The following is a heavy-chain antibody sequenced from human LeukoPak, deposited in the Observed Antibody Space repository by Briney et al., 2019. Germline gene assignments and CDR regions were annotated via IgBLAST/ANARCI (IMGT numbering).Heavy chain of an antibody. CDR1: GFTFSSYG. D-gene: IGHD1-1*01. CDR2: IRYDGSNK. CDR3: ARATNEDY. J-gene: IGHJ4*02. V-gene: IGHV3-30*02. Sequence: PGGSLRLSCAASGFTFSSYGMHWVRQAPGKGLEWVAFIRYDGSNKYYADSVKGRFTISRDNAKNSLYLQMNSLRAEDTAVYYCARATNEDYWGQGTLVTVSS.